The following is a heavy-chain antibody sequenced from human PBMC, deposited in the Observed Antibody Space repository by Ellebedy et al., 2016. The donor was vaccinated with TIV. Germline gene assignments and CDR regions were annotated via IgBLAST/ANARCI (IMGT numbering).Heavy chain of an antibody. D-gene: IGHD6-13*01. CDR1: GGSINSYY. CDR3: ASYSRSWSHIRY. Sequence: MPGGSLRLSCSVSGGSINSYYWVWIRQPPGKGLEWIGHAFYTGSTSYNPSLKSRVTISVYKYKSQLSLSLSSVTAADTAVYYCASYSRSWSHIRYWGQGILVTVSS. CDR2: AFYTGST. J-gene: IGHJ4*02. V-gene: IGHV4-59*08.